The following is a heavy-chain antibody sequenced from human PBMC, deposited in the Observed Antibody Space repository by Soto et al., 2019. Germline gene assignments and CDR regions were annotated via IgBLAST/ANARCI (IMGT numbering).Heavy chain of an antibody. J-gene: IGHJ5*02. CDR3: TRDASRDSSARGWFDP. D-gene: IGHD6-13*01. V-gene: IGHV3-21*01. Sequence: PGGSLRLSCAASGFTFRSFTMNWVRQAPGKGLEWVSTISSNSAYIYYTDALRGRFTISRDNAKNSLHLQMNSLRAEDTAVYYCTRDASRDSSARGWFDPYDTGTLGTVSS. CDR2: ISSNSAYI. CDR1: GFTFRSFT.